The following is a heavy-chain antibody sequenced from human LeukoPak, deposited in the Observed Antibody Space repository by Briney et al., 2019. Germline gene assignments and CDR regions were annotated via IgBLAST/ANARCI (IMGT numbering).Heavy chain of an antibody. J-gene: IGHJ4*02. CDR1: DDSVSSDRYY. CDR2: NGGT. D-gene: IGHD3-22*01. Sequence: SETLSLTCSVSDDSVSSDRYYWSWLRQPPGKGLEWIGFNGGTKYNPSLKSRVTMSVDTSKKQFSLKLSSVTAADTAVYYCARGGDHYDSSGPIDYWGQGTLVTVSS. V-gene: IGHV4-61*01. CDR3: ARGGDHYDSSGPIDY.